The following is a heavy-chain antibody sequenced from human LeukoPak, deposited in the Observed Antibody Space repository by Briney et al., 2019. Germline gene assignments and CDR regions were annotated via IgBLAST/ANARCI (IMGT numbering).Heavy chain of an antibody. Sequence: SVKVSCKASGGTFSSYAISWVRQAPGQGLEWMGRIIPILDIKTYAERFQDRVTITADEDTSTVYMELSSLRSEDTALYCCARDSRPYYTGSGSYYKIGRFDYWGQGTGVTVSS. CDR3: ARDSRPYYTGSGSYYKIGRFDY. CDR2: IIPILDIK. D-gene: IGHD3-10*01. J-gene: IGHJ4*02. CDR1: GGTFSSYA. V-gene: IGHV1-69*04.